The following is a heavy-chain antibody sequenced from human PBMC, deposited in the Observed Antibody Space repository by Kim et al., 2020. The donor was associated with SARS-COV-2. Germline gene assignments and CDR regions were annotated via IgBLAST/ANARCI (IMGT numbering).Heavy chain of an antibody. CDR1: GYTFTSYG. CDR2: ISAYNGNT. J-gene: IGHJ3*02. V-gene: IGHV1-18*01. CDR3: ARDHRITMIVVVITDEDAFDI. D-gene: IGHD3-22*01. Sequence: ASVKVSCKASGYTFTSYGISWVRQAPGQGLEWMGWISAYNGNTNYAQKLQGRVTMTTDTSTSTAYMELRSLRSDDTAVYYCARDHRITMIVVVITDEDAFDIWGQGTMVTVSS.